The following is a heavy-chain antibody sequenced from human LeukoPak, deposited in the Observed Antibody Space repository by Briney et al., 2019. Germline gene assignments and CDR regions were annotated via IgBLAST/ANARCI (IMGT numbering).Heavy chain of an antibody. CDR1: GYTFTGYY. CDR2: INPNSGGT. D-gene: IGHD4-11*01. CDR3: ARTNDYSNYGSDY. Sequence: ASVKVSCKASGYTFTGYYMHWVRQAPGQGLEWMGWINPNSGGTNYAQKFQGRVTMTRDTSISTAYMELSRLRSDDTAVYYCARTNDYSNYGSDYWGQGTLVTVSS. V-gene: IGHV1-2*02. J-gene: IGHJ4*02.